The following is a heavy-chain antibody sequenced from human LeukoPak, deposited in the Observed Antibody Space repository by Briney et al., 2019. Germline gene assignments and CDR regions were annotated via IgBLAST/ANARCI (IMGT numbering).Heavy chain of an antibody. CDR1: GGSISSYY. V-gene: IGHV4-59*01. Sequence: SETLSLTCTVSGGSISSYYWSWIRQPPGKGLEWIGYIYYSGSTNYNPSPKSRVTISVDTSKNQFSLKLSSVTAADTAVYYCARGGGYCSSTSCSYYYYYYMDVWGKGTTVTVSS. J-gene: IGHJ6*03. D-gene: IGHD2-2*01. CDR3: ARGGGYCSSTSCSYYYYYYMDV. CDR2: IYYSGST.